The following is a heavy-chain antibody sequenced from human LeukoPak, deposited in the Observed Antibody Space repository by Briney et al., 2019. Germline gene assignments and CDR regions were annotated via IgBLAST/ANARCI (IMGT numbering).Heavy chain of an antibody. V-gene: IGHV1-2*06. CDR3: ARDLRRYDILTGYPY. D-gene: IGHD3-9*01. CDR2: INPNSGGT. CDR1: GYTFTAYY. Sequence: ASVTVSCRASGYTFTAYYMHWVRQAPGQGLEWMGRINPNSGGTNYAQKFQGRVTMTRDTSISTAYMELSRLRSDDTAVYYCARDLRRYDILTGYPYWGQGTLVTVSS. J-gene: IGHJ4*02.